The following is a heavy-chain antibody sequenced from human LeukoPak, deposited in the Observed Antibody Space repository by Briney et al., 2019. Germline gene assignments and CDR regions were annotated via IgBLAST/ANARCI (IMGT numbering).Heavy chain of an antibody. CDR1: GFTFSNAR. CDR3: TTDYPYGWFDP. D-gene: IGHD4-17*01. J-gene: IGHJ5*02. V-gene: IGHV3-15*01. CDR2: IKSKTDGGTT. Sequence: GGSLRLSCAASGFTFSNARMSWVRQAPGKGLEWVGRIKSKTDGGTTDYAAPVKGRFTISRDDSKNTLYLQMNSLKTEDTAVYYCTTDYPYGWFDPWGQGTLVTVSS.